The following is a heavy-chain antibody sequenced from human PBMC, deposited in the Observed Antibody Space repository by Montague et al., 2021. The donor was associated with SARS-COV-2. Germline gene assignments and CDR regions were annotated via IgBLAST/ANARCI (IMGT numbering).Heavy chain of an antibody. CDR2: ISSSSSYI. D-gene: IGHD3/OR15-3a*01. CDR1: GFTFSSYS. V-gene: IGHV3-21*01. CDR3: ARGYDFWSGGYYYYCGMVV. J-gene: IGHJ6*02. Sequence: SLRLSCAASGFTFSSYSMNWVRQAPGKGLEWVSSISSSSSYIYYADSVKGRFTISRDNAKNSLYLQMNSLRAEDTAVYYCARGYDFWSGGYYYYCGMVVWGQGTPVTVSS.